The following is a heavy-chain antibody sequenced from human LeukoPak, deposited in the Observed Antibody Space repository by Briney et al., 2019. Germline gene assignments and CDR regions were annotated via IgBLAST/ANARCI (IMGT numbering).Heavy chain of an antibody. D-gene: IGHD6-19*01. CDR1: GGTFSSYA. V-gene: IGHV1-2*04. J-gene: IGHJ6*02. Sequence: ASVKVSCKASGGTFSSYAISWVRQAPGQGLEWMGWINPNSGGTNYAQKFQGWVTMTRDTSISTAYMELSRLRSDDTAVYYCARGKAVAGPGYCYYYGMDVWGQGTTVTVSS. CDR3: ARGKAVAGPGYCYYYGMDV. CDR2: INPNSGGT.